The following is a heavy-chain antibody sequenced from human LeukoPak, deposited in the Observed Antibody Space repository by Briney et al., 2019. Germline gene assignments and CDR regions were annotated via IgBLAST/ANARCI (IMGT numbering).Heavy chain of an antibody. Sequence: PGGSLRLSCAASGFSFSSHTINWVRKAPGKGLEWVSSISSSGSSIYYADSLRGRFTISRDNAKNSLFLQMHSLRAEDTAVYYCATLTTVTHDAFDIWGQGTMVTVSS. J-gene: IGHJ3*02. D-gene: IGHD4-17*01. CDR2: ISSSGSSI. V-gene: IGHV3-21*01. CDR3: ATLTTVTHDAFDI. CDR1: GFSFSSHT.